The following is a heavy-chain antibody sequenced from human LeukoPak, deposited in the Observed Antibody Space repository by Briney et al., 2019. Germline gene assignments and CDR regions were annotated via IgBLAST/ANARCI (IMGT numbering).Heavy chain of an antibody. CDR1: GGSISSYY. V-gene: IGHV4-59*01. D-gene: IGHD2-21*02. CDR3: ASRGGTYCGGDCHAFGI. J-gene: IGHJ3*02. Sequence: SETLSLTCTVSGGSISSYYWSWIRQPPANGLAWIGYVYYSGSTNYNPSLKSRVTISVDTSKNQFSLKLSSVTAADTAVYYCASRGGTYCGGDCHAFGIWGQGTMVTVSS. CDR2: VYYSGST.